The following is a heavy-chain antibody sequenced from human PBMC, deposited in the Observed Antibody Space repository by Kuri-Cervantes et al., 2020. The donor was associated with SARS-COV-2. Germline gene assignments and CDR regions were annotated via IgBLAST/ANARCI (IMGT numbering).Heavy chain of an antibody. CDR2: ITPFNGNT. D-gene: IGHD2-21*01. V-gene: IGHV1-45*02. J-gene: IGHJ3*02. CDR1: GYTFNNYG. CDR3: ARSGPGAISREDDAFDI. Sequence: SVKVSCKASGYTFNNYGISWVRQAPGQALEWMGWITPFNGNTNYAQKFQDRVTITRDRSASTAYMELSSLRSEDTAMYYCARSGPGAISREDDAFDIWGQGTMVTVSS.